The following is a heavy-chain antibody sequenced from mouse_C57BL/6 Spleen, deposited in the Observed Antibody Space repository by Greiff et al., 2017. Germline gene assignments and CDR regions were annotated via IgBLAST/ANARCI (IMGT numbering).Heavy chain of an antibody. CDR3: ARSSSVSFAY. V-gene: IGHV1-64*01. CDR2: IHPNSGST. D-gene: IGHD3-2*02. CDR1: GYTFTSYW. Sequence: QVQLQQPGAELVKPGASVKLSCKASGYTFTSYWMHWVKQRPGQGLEWIGMIHPNSGSTNYNEKFKGKATLTVDKSSSTAYMQLSSLTSEDSAVYYCARSSSVSFAYWGQGTLVTVSA. J-gene: IGHJ3*01.